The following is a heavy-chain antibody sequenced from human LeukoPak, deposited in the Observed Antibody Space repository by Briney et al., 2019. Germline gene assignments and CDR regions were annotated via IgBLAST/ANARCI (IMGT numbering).Heavy chain of an antibody. CDR1: GFTFSSCA. CDR3: AKYLGKYSYGYSGLDY. V-gene: IGHV3-23*01. CDR2: LSGSGAST. J-gene: IGHJ4*02. D-gene: IGHD5-18*01. Sequence: GGSLRLSCAASGFTFSSCAMTWVRQAPGKGREWVSSLSGSGASTFYADSVKGRFTISRDNSKNTLSLQMSSLRDEDTAVYFCAKYLGKYSYGYSGLDYWGQGTLVTVSS.